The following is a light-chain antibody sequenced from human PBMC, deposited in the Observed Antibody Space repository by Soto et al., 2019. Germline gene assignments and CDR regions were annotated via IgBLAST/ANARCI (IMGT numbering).Light chain of an antibody. CDR2: SAS. J-gene: IGKJ4*01. CDR3: QQYDGSPRVT. Sequence: EIVLTQSPGTLSLSPGERATLSCRASQSISNNFLAWYQQKPGQAPRLLIYSASSRATGIPDRFSGSGSGTDFTLTISRLGSEDFAVYYCQQYDGSPRVTFGGGTKVEI. V-gene: IGKV3-20*01. CDR1: QSISNNF.